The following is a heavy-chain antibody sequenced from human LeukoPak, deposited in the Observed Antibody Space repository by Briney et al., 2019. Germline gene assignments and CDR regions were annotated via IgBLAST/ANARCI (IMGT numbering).Heavy chain of an antibody. J-gene: IGHJ4*02. CDR2: INTDGSST. CDR1: GFTFSSYW. Sequence: GGSLRLSCAASGFTFSSYWMHWVRHAPGKGLVWVSRINTDGSSTSYVDSVKGRFTISRDNAKNTLYLQMNSLRAEDTAVYYCARDGGGGSYSYWGQGTLVTVSS. V-gene: IGHV3-74*01. CDR3: ARDGGGGSYSY. D-gene: IGHD1-26*01.